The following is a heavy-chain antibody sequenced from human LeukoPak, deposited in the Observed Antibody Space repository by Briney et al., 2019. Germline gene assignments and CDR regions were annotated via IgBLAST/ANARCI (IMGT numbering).Heavy chain of an antibody. CDR3: AKVGCSSTSCYIDEGNY. D-gene: IGHD2-2*02. Sequence: GGCLRLSCAASGFVLSSFDMHWVRQAPGKGLEWVASIRYDGSNKYYADSVKGRFTISRDNSKNTLYLQMNSLRAEDTAVYYCAKVGCSSTSCYIDEGNYWGQGTLVTVSS. J-gene: IGHJ4*02. CDR1: GFVLSSFD. CDR2: IRYDGSNK. V-gene: IGHV3-30*02.